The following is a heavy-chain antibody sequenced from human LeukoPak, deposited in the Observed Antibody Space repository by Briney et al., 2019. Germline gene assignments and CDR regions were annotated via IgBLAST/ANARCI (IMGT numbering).Heavy chain of an antibody. Sequence: ASEKVSCKASGYTFTSYGISWVRQAPGQGLESMGWSSPHIGGTNFAQNFQGRVTMTRDTSTSTAYMELRSLRSDDTAVYYCARDRVYCSGGSCYPSYYLDSWGQGTLVTVSP. D-gene: IGHD2-15*01. CDR3: ARDRVYCSGGSCYPSYYLDS. CDR2: SSPHIGGT. V-gene: IGHV1-18*01. J-gene: IGHJ4*02. CDR1: GYTFTSYG.